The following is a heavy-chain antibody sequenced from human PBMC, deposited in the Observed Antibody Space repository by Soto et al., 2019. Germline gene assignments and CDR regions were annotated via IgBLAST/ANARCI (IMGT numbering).Heavy chain of an antibody. CDR1: GLTFSSYA. CDR2: ISGSGGST. V-gene: IGHV3-23*01. J-gene: IGHJ4*02. D-gene: IGHD6-13*01. CDR3: AKEWVTAAGYFDY. Sequence: EVQLLESGGGLVQPGGSLRLSCAASGLTFSSYAMSWVRQAPGKGLEWVSGISGSGGSTFYADSVKGRFPISRDNSKNTLYLQMNSLRAEDTAMYYCAKEWVTAAGYFDYWGQGTQVTVSS.